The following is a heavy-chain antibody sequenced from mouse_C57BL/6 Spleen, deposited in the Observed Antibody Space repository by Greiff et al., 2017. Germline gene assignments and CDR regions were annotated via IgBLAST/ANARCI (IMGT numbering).Heavy chain of an antibody. J-gene: IGHJ3*01. CDR2: FPMYSDAT. V-gene: IGHV1-49*01. CDR1: YFAFMASA. D-gene: IGHD4-1*01. Sequence: LKQSGAELVRPGSSVKLSCKDSYFAFMASAMHWVKHRPGHGLEWIGSFPMYSDATEYSENFKGKATLTANTSSSTAYMERSSLTSDDSAVYYCGREGTGTGFAYWGQGTLVTVSA. CDR3: GREGTGTGFAY.